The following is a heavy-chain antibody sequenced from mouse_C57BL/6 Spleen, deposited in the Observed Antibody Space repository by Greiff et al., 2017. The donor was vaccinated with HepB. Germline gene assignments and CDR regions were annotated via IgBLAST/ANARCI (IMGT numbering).Heavy chain of an antibody. V-gene: IGHV2-6*01. Sequence: VKLVESGPGLVAPSQSLSITCTVSGFSLTSYGVDWVRQSPGKGLEWLGVIWGVGSTNYNSALKSRLSISKDNSKSQVFLKMNSLQTDDTAMYYCASGSGWFAYWGQGTLVTVSA. CDR1: GFSLTSYG. J-gene: IGHJ3*01. CDR2: IWGVGST. CDR3: ASGSGWFAY.